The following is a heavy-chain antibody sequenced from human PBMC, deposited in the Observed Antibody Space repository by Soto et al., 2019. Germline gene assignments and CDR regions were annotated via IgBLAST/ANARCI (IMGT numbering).Heavy chain of an antibody. D-gene: IGHD3-10*01. CDR2: MNPNSGNT. V-gene: IGHV1-8*01. CDR3: ARDSPISITMVRGVPAPYYFDY. CDR1: GYTFTNNV. Sequence: ASVKVSCKASGYTFTNNVINWVRQAPGQGLEWMGWMNPNSGNTGYAQKFQGRVTMTRNTSIRTAYIDLSSLRSEDTAVYYCARDSPISITMVRGVPAPYYFDYWGQGTLVTVSS. J-gene: IGHJ4*02.